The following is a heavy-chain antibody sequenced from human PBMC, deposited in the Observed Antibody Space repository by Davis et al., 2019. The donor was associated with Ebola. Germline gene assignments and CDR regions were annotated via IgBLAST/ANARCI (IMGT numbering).Heavy chain of an antibody. J-gene: IGHJ4*02. CDR3: ARAGWYSSSSYDY. D-gene: IGHD6-6*01. CDR2: IYYSGST. Sequence: MPSETLSLTCTVSGGSISSGDYYWSWIRQPPGKGLEWIGYIYYSGSTNYNPSLKSRVTISVDTSKNQFSLKLSSVTAADTAVYYCARAGWYSSSSYDYWGQGTLVTVSS. V-gene: IGHV4-61*08. CDR1: GGSISSGDYY.